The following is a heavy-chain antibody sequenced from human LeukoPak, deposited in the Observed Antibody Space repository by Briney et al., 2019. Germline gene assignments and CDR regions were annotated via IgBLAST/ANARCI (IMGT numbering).Heavy chain of an antibody. D-gene: IGHD3-22*01. CDR3: ARDGDSSALDAFDI. V-gene: IGHV3-48*03. J-gene: IGHJ3*02. CDR2: ISSSGSII. CDR1: GFSFSSYE. Sequence: GGSLRRSCAASGFSFSSYEMNWVRQAPGKGLEWVSYISSSGSIIYYADSVKGRFTISRDNAKNSLSLQMNSLRAEDTAVYYCARDGDSSALDAFDIWGQGTMVTVSS.